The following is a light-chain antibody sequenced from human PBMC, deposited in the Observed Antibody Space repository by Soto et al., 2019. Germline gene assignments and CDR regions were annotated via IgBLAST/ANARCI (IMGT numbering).Light chain of an antibody. CDR1: STDVNGRNY. Sequence: QSALTQPVSVSGSPGQSITISCTGTSTDVNGRNYVSWYQQHPGKAPKVIIYEVTNRPSGISHRFSGSKSGNTASLTISGLQAEGEADYYCCSYTSGTSVFGTGTKLTVL. CDR2: EVT. J-gene: IGLJ1*01. V-gene: IGLV2-14*01. CDR3: CSYTSGTSV.